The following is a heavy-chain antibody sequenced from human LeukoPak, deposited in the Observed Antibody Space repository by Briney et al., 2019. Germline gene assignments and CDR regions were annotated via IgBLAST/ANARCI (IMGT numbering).Heavy chain of an antibody. V-gene: IGHV3-7*04. CDR3: ARRHHFGFLDS. Sequence: GGSLRLSCAASGFAFNTYGMSWVRQAPGKGLEWVANIKQDGSEKYYVDSVKGRFTISRDNAKNSVYLQMNSLRAEDTAVYYCARRHHFGFLDSWGQGTLVTVSS. CDR2: IKQDGSEK. CDR1: GFAFNTYG. D-gene: IGHD3-10*01. J-gene: IGHJ4*02.